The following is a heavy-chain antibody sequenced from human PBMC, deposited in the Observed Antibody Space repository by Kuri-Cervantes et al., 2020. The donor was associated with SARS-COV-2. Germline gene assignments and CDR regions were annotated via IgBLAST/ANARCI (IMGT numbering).Heavy chain of an antibody. CDR3: ARDPRGAVNPYYYYGMDV. J-gene: IGHJ6*02. CDR1: GFTFSSYG. D-gene: IGHD3-3*01. CDR2: IWYDGSNK. Sequence: GGSLRLSCAASGFTFSSYGMHWVRQVPGKGLEWVAVIWYDGSNKYYADSVKGRFTISRDNSKNTLYLQMNSLRAEDTAVYYCARDPRGAVNPYYYYGMDVWGQGTTVTVSS. V-gene: IGHV3-33*08.